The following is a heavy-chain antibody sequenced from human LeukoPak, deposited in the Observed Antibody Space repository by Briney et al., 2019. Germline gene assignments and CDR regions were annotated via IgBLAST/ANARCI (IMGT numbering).Heavy chain of an antibody. CDR1: GGTFSSYA. CDR2: IIPIFGTA. Sequence: GASVKVSCKASGGTFSSYAISWVRQTPGQGLEWMGGIIPIFGTANYAQKFQGRVTITADESTSTAYMELSSLRSEDTAVYYCARAQPPRGGNLGYYYYYMDVWGKGTTVTISS. D-gene: IGHD2-15*01. CDR3: ARAQPPRGGNLGYYYYYMDV. V-gene: IGHV1-69*13. J-gene: IGHJ6*03.